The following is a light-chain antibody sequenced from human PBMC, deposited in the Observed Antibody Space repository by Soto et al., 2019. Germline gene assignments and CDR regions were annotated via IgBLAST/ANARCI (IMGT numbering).Light chain of an antibody. Sequence: EIVMTQSPATLSVSPGERATLSCRAVQSVTSTYMAWYQQKPGQAPRLLIYATSFRATGIPDRFRGSGSGTDFTLTISSLEPEDFAVYYCQQYGSSGTFGQGTKVDIK. CDR1: QSVTSTY. CDR3: QQYGSSGT. CDR2: ATS. J-gene: IGKJ1*01. V-gene: IGKV3-20*01.